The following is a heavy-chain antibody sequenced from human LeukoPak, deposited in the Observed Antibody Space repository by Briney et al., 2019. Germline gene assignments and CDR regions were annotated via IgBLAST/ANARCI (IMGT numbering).Heavy chain of an antibody. J-gene: IGHJ4*02. CDR2: ISSDGGSP. CDR3: ARGKWGCCRCQYYFDY. V-gene: IGHV3-64*01. Sequence: GGSLRLSCAASGFTFSSYAMHWVRQAPGEGLEYVSGISSDGGSPFHVNSVKGRFTISRDNSKDTLYLQMGSLRAEDMAVDYCARGKWGCCRCQYYFDYWGQGTLVTVSS. D-gene: IGHD2-15*01. CDR1: GFTFSSYA.